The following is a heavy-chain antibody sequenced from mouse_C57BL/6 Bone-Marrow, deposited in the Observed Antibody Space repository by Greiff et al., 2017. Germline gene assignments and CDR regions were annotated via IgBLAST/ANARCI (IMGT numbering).Heavy chain of an antibody. CDR1: GYTFTSYW. V-gene: IGHV1-7*01. D-gene: IGHD2-5*01. CDR2: INPSSGYT. Sequence: QVQLQQSGAELAKPGASVKLSCKASGYTFTSYWMHWVKQRPGQGLEWIGYINPSSGYTKYNQKFKDKATLTADKSSSTADMQLSSLTYEDSAVYYCASSYYSNYGGAMDYWGQGTSVTVSS. J-gene: IGHJ4*01. CDR3: ASSYYSNYGGAMDY.